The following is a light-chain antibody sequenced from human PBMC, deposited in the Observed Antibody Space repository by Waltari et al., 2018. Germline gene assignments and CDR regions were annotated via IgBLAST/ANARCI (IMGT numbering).Light chain of an antibody. Sequence: QSALTQPRSVSGSPGQSVTISCTGTSSDVGGYNYVSWYQQHPGKAPKLMIYDVSKRPSGVPDRFSGSKSGNTASLTISGLQAEDEADYYCGSYAGSYTYVVGTGTKVTVL. J-gene: IGLJ1*01. CDR1: SSDVGGYNY. CDR3: GSYAGSYTYV. V-gene: IGLV2-11*01. CDR2: DVS.